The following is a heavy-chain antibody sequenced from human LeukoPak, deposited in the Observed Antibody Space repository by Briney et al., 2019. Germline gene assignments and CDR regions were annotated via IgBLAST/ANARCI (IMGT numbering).Heavy chain of an antibody. Sequence: SETLSLTCAVYGGSFSGYYWSWIRQPPGKGLEWIGEINHSGSTYYNPSLKSRVTISVDTSKNQFSLKLTSVTAADTAVYYCARHPRGRMAPGGLHWGQGTLVTVSS. CDR2: INHSGST. CDR3: ARHPRGRMAPGGLH. V-gene: IGHV4-34*01. CDR1: GGSFSGYY. J-gene: IGHJ4*02. D-gene: IGHD1-26*01.